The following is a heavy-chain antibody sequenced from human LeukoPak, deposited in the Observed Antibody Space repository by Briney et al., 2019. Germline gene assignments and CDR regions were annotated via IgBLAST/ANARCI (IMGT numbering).Heavy chain of an antibody. CDR2: IYPGDSDA. Sequence: KRWESLKISCKGSGYSFTTYWIAWVRQMPGKGLEWMGIIYPGDSDARYSPPFQGQVTISADKSITTAYLQWSSLKASDTAMYYCARVPYSSGYYYDWYIDLWGRGTLVTVSS. J-gene: IGHJ2*01. V-gene: IGHV5-51*01. CDR1: GYSFTTYW. CDR3: ARVPYSSGYYYDWYIDL. D-gene: IGHD3-22*01.